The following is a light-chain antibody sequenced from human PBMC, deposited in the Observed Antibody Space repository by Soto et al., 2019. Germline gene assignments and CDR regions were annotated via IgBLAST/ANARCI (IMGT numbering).Light chain of an antibody. CDR3: QQYNNWPRT. CDR2: GAS. V-gene: IGKV3-15*01. Sequence: DIVVTQSPLSLPVTPGEPASISCRSSQSLLHSNGYNYLDWYQQKPGQAPRLLIYGASTRATGIPARFSGSGSGTEFTLTISSLQSEDFAVYYCQQYNNWPRTFGQGTKVDI. CDR1: QSLLHSNGYNY. J-gene: IGKJ1*01.